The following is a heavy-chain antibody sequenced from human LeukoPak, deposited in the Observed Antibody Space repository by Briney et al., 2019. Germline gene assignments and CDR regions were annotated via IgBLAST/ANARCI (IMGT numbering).Heavy chain of an antibody. Sequence: GGSLRLSCAASGFTVSSNYMSWVRQAPGKGLEWVANIKQDGSEKYYVDSVKGRFTISRDNAKNSLYLQMNSLRAEDTAVYHCAEQQGAKWGTFDIWGQGTMVTVSS. D-gene: IGHD1/OR15-1a*01. CDR1: GFTVSSNY. V-gene: IGHV3-7*01. CDR3: AEQQGAKWGTFDI. J-gene: IGHJ3*02. CDR2: IKQDGSEK.